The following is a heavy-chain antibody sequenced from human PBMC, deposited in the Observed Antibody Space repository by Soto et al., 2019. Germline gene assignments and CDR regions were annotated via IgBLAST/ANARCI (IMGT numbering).Heavy chain of an antibody. J-gene: IGHJ4*02. CDR1: GFNFRNYV. CDR2: IGGSGDST. D-gene: IGHD1-1*01. V-gene: IGHV3-23*01. Sequence: PGGSLRLSCAASGFNFRNYVMNWVRQAPGKGLEWVSTIGGSGDSTYYTDSVKGRFTISRDDSKNTLYLQMNSLRAEDTATYYCAKRGNYIDDWGQGTLVTVSS. CDR3: AKRGNYIDD.